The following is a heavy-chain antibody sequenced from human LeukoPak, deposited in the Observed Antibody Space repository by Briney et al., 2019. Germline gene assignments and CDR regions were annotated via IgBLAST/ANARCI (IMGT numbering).Heavy chain of an antibody. CDR3: ARVSPTMIEGDNWFDP. CDR2: ISSSSSTI. CDR1: GFTFSSYG. J-gene: IGHJ5*02. V-gene: IGHV3-48*01. D-gene: IGHD3-22*01. Sequence: GGSLRLSCAASGFTFSSYGMTWVRQAPGKGLEWVSYISSSSSTIYYADSVKGRFTISRDNAKNSLYLQLNSLRAEDTAVYYCARVSPTMIEGDNWFDPWGQGTLVTVSS.